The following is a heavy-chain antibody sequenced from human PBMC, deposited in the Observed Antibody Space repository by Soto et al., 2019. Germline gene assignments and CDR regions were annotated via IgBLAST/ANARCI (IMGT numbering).Heavy chain of an antibody. J-gene: IGHJ4*02. Sequence: GGSLRLSCAASGFTFSSYEMNWVRQAPGKGLEWVSYISSSGSTIYYADSVKGRFTISRDNAKNSLYLQMNSLRAEDTAVYYCARDPGAKYYYGSSGLYGPFFDYWAQGTLVTVSS. CDR3: ARDPGAKYYYGSSGLYGPFFDY. CDR2: ISSSGSTI. D-gene: IGHD3-22*01. V-gene: IGHV3-48*03. CDR1: GFTFSSYE.